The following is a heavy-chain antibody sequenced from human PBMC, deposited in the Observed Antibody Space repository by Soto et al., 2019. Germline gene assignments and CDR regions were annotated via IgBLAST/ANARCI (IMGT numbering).Heavy chain of an antibody. D-gene: IGHD3-10*01. Sequence: EVQLVESGGGLVKPGGSLRLSCAASGFTFSNAWMSWVRQAPGKGLEWVGRIKSKTDGGTTDYAAPVKGRFTISRDDSKNTLYLQMNSLKTEDTAVYYCTTPYGFLWIGEFEAFDIWGQGTMVTVSS. CDR3: TTPYGFLWIGEFEAFDI. CDR1: GFTFSNAW. J-gene: IGHJ3*02. V-gene: IGHV3-15*01. CDR2: IKSKTDGGTT.